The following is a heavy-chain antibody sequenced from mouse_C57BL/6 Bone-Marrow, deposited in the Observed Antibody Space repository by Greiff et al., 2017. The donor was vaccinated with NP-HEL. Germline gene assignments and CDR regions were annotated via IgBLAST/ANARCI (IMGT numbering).Heavy chain of an antibody. V-gene: IGHV1-80*01. CDR1: GYAFSSYW. J-gene: IGHJ2*01. Sequence: VQLQQSGAELVKPGASVKISCKASGYAFSSYWMNWVKQRPGKGLEWIGQIYPGDGDTNYNGKFKGKATLTADKSSSTAYMQLSSLTSEDSAVYFCARRGDYDDFDYWGQGTTLTVSS. CDR2: IYPGDGDT. CDR3: ARRGDYDDFDY. D-gene: IGHD2-4*01.